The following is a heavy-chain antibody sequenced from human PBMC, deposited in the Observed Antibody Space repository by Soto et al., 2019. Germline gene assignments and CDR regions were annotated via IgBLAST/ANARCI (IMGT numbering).Heavy chain of an antibody. CDR2: FDTEDGET. D-gene: IGHD3-3*01. V-gene: IGHV1-24*01. Sequence: ASVKVSCKVSGYTLTELSMHWVRQAPGKGLEWMGGFDTEDGETIYAQKFQGRVTMTEDTSTDTAYMELSSLRSADTAVYYCAITIFGVVTQPGYYYYYMDVWGKGTTVTVSS. CDR3: AITIFGVVTQPGYYYYYMDV. CDR1: GYTLTELS. J-gene: IGHJ6*03.